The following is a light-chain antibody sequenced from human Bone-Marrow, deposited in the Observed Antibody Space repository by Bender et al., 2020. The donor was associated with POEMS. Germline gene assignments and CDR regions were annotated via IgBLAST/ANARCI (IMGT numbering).Light chain of an antibody. Sequence: QSVLSQPPSASGTPGHWINISCSGSTSNIGTNYVYWFRQFAGTAPKLLIYRDDQRPSGVPDRFSASKSGTSSSLAISALRPEDEADYYCVSFDDSLSGYVFGSGTTVTVL. CDR3: VSFDDSLSGYV. CDR1: TSNIGTNY. CDR2: RDD. J-gene: IGLJ1*01. V-gene: IGLV1-47*01.